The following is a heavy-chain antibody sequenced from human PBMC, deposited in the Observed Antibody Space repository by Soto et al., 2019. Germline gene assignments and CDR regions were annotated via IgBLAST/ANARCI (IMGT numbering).Heavy chain of an antibody. CDR3: ARDSSAIYLDY. D-gene: IGHD6-13*01. CDR2: IYHSGST. CDR1: GGSISSGGYS. J-gene: IGHJ4*02. Sequence: LQLQESGSGLVKPSQTLSLTCAVSGGSISSGGYSCSWIRQPPGKGLEWIGYIYHSGSTYSNPSLKSRVTISVDRSQNQFALTLSSVTAADTAVYYCARDSSAIYLDYWGQGTLVTVSS. V-gene: IGHV4-30-2*01.